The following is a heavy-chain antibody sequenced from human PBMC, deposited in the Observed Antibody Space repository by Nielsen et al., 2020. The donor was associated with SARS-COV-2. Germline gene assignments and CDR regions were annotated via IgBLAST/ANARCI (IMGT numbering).Heavy chain of an antibody. Sequence: GGSLRLSCAASGFTFSSYAMSWVRQAPGKGLEWVSAISGSGGSTYYADSVKGRFTISRDNSKNTLYLQMNSLRAEDTAVYYCAKDLAAMTTVTTWDYWGQGTLVTVSS. J-gene: IGHJ4*02. D-gene: IGHD4-17*01. CDR2: ISGSGGST. CDR1: GFTFSSYA. V-gene: IGHV3-23*01. CDR3: AKDLAAMTTVTTWDY.